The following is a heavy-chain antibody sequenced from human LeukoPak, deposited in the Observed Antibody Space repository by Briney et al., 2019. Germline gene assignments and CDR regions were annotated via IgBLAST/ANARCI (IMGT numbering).Heavy chain of an antibody. V-gene: IGHV3-66*01. CDR3: ARDLGYCSGGSCYVGYFDY. J-gene: IGHJ4*02. Sequence: PGGSLRLSCAASGFIFSSYWMTWVRQAPGKGLEWVSLIYSDGSTYYADSVRGRFTISRDNSKNTLYLQMNSLRAEDTAVYFCARDLGYCSGGSCYVGYFDYWGQGTLVTVSS. CDR1: GFIFSSYW. CDR2: IYSDGST. D-gene: IGHD2-15*01.